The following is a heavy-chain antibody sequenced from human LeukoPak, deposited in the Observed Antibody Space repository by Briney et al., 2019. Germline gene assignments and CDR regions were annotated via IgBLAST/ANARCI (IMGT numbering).Heavy chain of an antibody. J-gene: IGHJ4*02. Sequence: GGSLRLSCAASGITFNTYWLSWVRQAPGKGLEWLATINQDGGEKYYVDSVKGRFTISRDNAKNSLFLQMNSLRAGDTAVYYCTTFYTRLTDYWGQGTPVTVSS. V-gene: IGHV3-7*05. D-gene: IGHD2/OR15-2a*01. CDR1: GITFNTYW. CDR2: INQDGGEK. CDR3: TTFYTRLTDY.